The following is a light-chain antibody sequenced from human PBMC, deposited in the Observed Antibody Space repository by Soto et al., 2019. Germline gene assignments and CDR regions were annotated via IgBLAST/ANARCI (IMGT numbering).Light chain of an antibody. V-gene: IGLV1-40*01. Sequence: QSALTQPPSVSGAPGQRVTISCTGSSSNIGAGYDVHWYQQLPGTAPKLLIYGNSNRPSGVPDRFSGSKSGTSASLAITVFQAEDEADYYCQSYDSSLSGYVFGTGTKVTVL. CDR2: GNS. CDR3: QSYDSSLSGYV. J-gene: IGLJ1*01. CDR1: SSNIGAGYD.